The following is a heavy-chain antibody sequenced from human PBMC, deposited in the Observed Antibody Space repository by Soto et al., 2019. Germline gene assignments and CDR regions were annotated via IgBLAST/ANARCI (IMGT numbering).Heavy chain of an antibody. D-gene: IGHD2-21*02. V-gene: IGHV1-3*01. J-gene: IGHJ4*02. CDR3: ARDLLDLSWGAVTAYYFDY. Sequence: ASVKVSCKASGYTFTSYAMHWVRQAPGQRLEWMGWINAGNGNTKYSQKFQGRVTITRDTSASTAYMELSSLRSEDTAVYYCARDLLDLSWGAVTAYYFDYWGQGTLVTVSS. CDR2: INAGNGNT. CDR1: GYTFTSYA.